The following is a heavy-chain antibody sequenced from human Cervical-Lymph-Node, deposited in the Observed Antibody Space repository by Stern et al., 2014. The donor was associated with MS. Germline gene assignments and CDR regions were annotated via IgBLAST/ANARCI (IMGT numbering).Heavy chain of an antibody. D-gene: IGHD2-8*02. Sequence: QLQLQESGPGLVKPSETLSLTCAVSGDSISSYTHYWAWIRQPPGKGLEWIGSVYYSGATYYNPSLKSPVTISVGTSTNNFSLGLNSVTAADTAVYYCAKHACTGAACPFDLWGQGTLVTVSS. CDR1: GDSISSYTHY. J-gene: IGHJ4*02. V-gene: IGHV4-39*01. CDR3: AKHACTGAACPFDL. CDR2: VYYSGAT.